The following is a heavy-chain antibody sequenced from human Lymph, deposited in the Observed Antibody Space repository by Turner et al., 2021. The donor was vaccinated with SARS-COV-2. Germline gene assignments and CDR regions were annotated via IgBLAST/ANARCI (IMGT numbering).Heavy chain of an antibody. V-gene: IGHV3-23*01. Sequence: EVQLLESGGGLVQIVGSLRLSCSASGFTFSSYAMSWVRQAPGKGLELVSVISGSGGDTYYADSMKGRFTISRDNTKNTLYLQMNSLRAEDTAVYYCAKGVRGAMIVVVIPYFDYWGQGTLVTVSS. CDR1: GFTFSSYA. CDR2: ISGSGGDT. J-gene: IGHJ4*02. D-gene: IGHD3-22*01. CDR3: AKGVRGAMIVVVIPYFDY.